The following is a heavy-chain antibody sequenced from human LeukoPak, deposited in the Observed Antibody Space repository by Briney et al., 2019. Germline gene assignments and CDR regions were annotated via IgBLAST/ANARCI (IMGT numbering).Heavy chain of an antibody. CDR3: ARVGYSGYDYDY. Sequence: GGSLRLSCEASGFTFSSYAMSWVRQAPGKGLEWVSVISGSGDSTYYADSVEGRCTSSRDNSKDALYLQMNSLRAEDTAVYYCARVGYSGYDYDYWGQGTLVTVSS. D-gene: IGHD5-12*01. CDR2: ISGSGDST. CDR1: GFTFSSYA. J-gene: IGHJ4*02. V-gene: IGHV3-23*01.